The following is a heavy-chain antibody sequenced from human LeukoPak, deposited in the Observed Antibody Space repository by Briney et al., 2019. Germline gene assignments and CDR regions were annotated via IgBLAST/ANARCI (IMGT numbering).Heavy chain of an antibody. J-gene: IGHJ5*02. CDR2: INPSGGST. CDR1: GYTFTSYY. V-gene: IGHV1-46*01. D-gene: IGHD2-2*02. Sequence: GASVKVSCKASGYTFTSYYMHWVRQAPGQGLEWMGIINPSGGSTSYAQKFQGRVTMTRDTSTSTVYMELSSLRSEDTAVYYCARSGVVRAAIINWFVPWGQGTLVTVSS. CDR3: ARSGVVRAAIINWFVP.